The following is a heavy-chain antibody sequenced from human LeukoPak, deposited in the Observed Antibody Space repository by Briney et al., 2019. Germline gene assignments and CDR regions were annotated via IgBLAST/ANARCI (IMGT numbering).Heavy chain of an antibody. CDR1: GFTFSSYA. CDR3: ANRAGTFDY. CDR2: ISGRGGST. J-gene: IGHJ4*02. D-gene: IGHD6-13*01. Sequence: GGSLRLSCAACGFTFSSYAMRWVRHAPGEGREWVSAISGRGGSTYYADSVKGRFTISRDNSKNPLYLQMNSLRAEDTAVYYCANRAGTFDYWGQGTLVTVSS. V-gene: IGHV3-23*01.